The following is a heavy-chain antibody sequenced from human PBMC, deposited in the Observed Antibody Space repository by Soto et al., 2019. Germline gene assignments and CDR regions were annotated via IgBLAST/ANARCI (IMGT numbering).Heavy chain of an antibody. CDR3: VRRYYYDSSGPPPWFDP. V-gene: IGHV3-7*03. CDR2: IKCDGSEK. D-gene: IGHD3-22*01. CDR1: GFTFSSSW. Sequence: GGSLRLSCAASGFTFSSSWMHWVCQAPEKGLEWVADIKCDGSEKYYVDSVKGRLTISRDNAKNSLYLQVNSLRAEDMTVYYCVRRYYYDSSGPPPWFDPWGQGTLVTVSS. J-gene: IGHJ5*02.